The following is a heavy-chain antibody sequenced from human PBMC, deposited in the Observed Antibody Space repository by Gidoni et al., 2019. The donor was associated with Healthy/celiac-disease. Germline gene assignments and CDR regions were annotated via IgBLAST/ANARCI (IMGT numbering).Heavy chain of an antibody. D-gene: IGHD3-3*01. CDR1: GGSISSSNW. CDR2: IYHSGST. Sequence: QVQLQESGPGLVKPSGTLSLTCAVSGGSISSSNWLSWVRQPPGKGLEWIGEIYHSGSTNYNPSLKSRVTISVDKSKNQFSLKLSSVTAADTAVYYCARERGDRITIFGVVTPNWFDPWGQGTLVTVSS. V-gene: IGHV4-4*02. J-gene: IGHJ5*02. CDR3: ARERGDRITIFGVVTPNWFDP.